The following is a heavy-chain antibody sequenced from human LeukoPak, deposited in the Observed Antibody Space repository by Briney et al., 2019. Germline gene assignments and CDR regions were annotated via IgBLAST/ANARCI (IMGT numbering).Heavy chain of an antibody. J-gene: IGHJ4*02. CDR3: ARARRIVGATIFDY. CDR2: INPNSGGT. D-gene: IGHD1-26*01. Sequence: ASVKVSCKASGYTFTGYYMHWVRQAPGQGLEWMGWINPNSGGTNYAQKFQGRVTMTRDTSTSTVYMELSSLRSEDTAVYYCARARRIVGATIFDYWGQGTLVTVSS. CDR1: GYTFTGYY. V-gene: IGHV1-2*02.